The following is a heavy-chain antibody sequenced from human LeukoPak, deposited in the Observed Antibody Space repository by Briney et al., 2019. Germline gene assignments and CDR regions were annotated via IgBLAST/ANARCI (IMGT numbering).Heavy chain of an antibody. J-gene: IGHJ5*02. CDR1: GFIVNSYA. CDR2: IYSDGVT. Sequence: GGSPRLSCAASGFIVNSYAMSWVRQAPGKGLAWVSLIYSDGVTQYADSVKGRFTISRDNSKNTLYLQMNSLRDEDTAVYFCARDRAEGKTWVEFDPWGQGTLVTVSS. CDR3: ARDRAEGKTWVEFDP. V-gene: IGHV3-66*02.